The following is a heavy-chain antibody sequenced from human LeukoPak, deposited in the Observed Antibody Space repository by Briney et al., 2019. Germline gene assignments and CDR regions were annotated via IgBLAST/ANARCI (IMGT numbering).Heavy chain of an antibody. CDR3: ARLYNSGWRYFDY. D-gene: IGHD6-19*01. CDR2: IYSGGGT. CDR1: GFTVSNSY. Sequence: PGGSLRLSCAASGFTVSNSYMSWVRQAPGKGLEWVSFIYSGGGTSYADSVKGRFTISRDSSKNTLYLQMNSLRAEDTAVFYCARLYNSGWRYFDYWGQGTLVTVSS. V-gene: IGHV3-66*04. J-gene: IGHJ4*02.